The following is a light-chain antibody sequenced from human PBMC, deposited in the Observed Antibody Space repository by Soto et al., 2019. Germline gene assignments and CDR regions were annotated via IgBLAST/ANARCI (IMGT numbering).Light chain of an antibody. V-gene: IGKV3-20*01. CDR2: GAS. J-gene: IGKJ1*01. CDR3: QQYGSSRT. Sequence: EIVLTQSPGTLSLSPGERATLSCRASQSVSSSYLAWYQQKPGQAPRLLIYGASSRATGIPDRFSGSGSGTDFTLTISRLEPEAFAVYYCQQYGSSRTFGHGTKVDIK. CDR1: QSVSSSY.